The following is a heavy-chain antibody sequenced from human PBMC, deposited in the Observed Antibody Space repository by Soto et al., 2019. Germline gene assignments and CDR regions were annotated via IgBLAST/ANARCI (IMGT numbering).Heavy chain of an antibody. V-gene: IGHV4-59*01. CDR3: TRDGDGRMTTNPYYYYGMDV. J-gene: IGHJ6*02. D-gene: IGHD2-21*02. CDR2: VYYSGGA. CDR1: GGSISGYY. Sequence: SETLSLTCTVSGGSISGYYWSWIRQPPGKGLECIGNVYYSGGAKYNPSVKRRVSISVDTSKNQFSLNLSSVTAADTAVYYCTRDGDGRMTTNPYYYYGMDVGGPGITVTVSS.